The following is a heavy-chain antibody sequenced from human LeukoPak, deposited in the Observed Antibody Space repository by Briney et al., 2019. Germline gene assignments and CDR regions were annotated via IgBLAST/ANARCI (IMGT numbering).Heavy chain of an antibody. V-gene: IGHV3-66*01. D-gene: IGHD6-19*01. CDR2: IYSGGST. CDR1: GFTLSSND. CDR3: ARDGGSGWYDY. J-gene: IGHJ4*02. Sequence: GGSLRLSCAASGFTLSSNDMTWVRQAPGRGLEWVSLIYSGGSTLYADSVKGRFSISRDNSRNTLYLQMSSLRAGDTAVYYCARDGGSGWYDYWGQGTLVTVSS.